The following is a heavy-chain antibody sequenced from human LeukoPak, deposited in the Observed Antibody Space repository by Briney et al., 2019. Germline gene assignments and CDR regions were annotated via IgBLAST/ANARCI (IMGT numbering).Heavy chain of an antibody. V-gene: IGHV3-21*01. D-gene: IGHD6-13*01. CDR2: ISSSSSYI. Sequence: GGSLRLSCVASGFSFERHSMNWVRQAPGKGLEWVSSISSSSSYIYYADSVKGRFTISRDNAKNSLYLQMNSLRAEDTAVYYCARGSSSWYFNYWGQGTLVTVSS. CDR3: ARGSSSWYFNY. CDR1: GFSFERHS. J-gene: IGHJ4*02.